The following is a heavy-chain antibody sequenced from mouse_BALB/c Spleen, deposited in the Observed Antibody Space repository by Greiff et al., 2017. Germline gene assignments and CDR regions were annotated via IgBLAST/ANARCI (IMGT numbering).Heavy chain of an antibody. Sequence: VMLVESGAELVRPGTSVKISCKASGYTFTNYWLGWVKQRPGHGLEWIGDIYPGGGYTNYNEKFKGKATLTADTSSSTAYMQLSSLTSEDSAVYFCARDYGRDYWGQGTSVTVSS. V-gene: IGHV1-63*02. CDR1: GYTFTNYW. CDR3: ARDYGRDY. D-gene: IGHD2-4*01. J-gene: IGHJ4*01. CDR2: IYPGGGYT.